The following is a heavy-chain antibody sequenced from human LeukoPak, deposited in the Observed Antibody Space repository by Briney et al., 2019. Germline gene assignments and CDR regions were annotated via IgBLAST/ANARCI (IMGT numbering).Heavy chain of an antibody. J-gene: IGHJ5*02. D-gene: IGHD6-6*01. CDR3: ARGTSSSSGDWFDP. V-gene: IGHV1-69*02. CDR1: GGTFSSYT. Sequence: SVKVSCKASGGTFSSYTISWVRQAPGQGLEWMGRIIPILGIANYAQKFQGRVTITADKSTSTAYMELSSLRSEDTAVYYCARGTSSSSGDWFDPWGQGTLITVSS. CDR2: IIPILGIA.